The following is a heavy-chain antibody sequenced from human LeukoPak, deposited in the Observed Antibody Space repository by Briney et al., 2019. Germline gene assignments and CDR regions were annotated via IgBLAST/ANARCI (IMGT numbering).Heavy chain of an antibody. V-gene: IGHV4-34*01. CDR3: ARREPVSGYDVFYFDY. Sequence: SETLSLTCAVYGGSFSGYYWSWIRQPPGKGLEWIGEINHSGSTNYNPSLKSRVTISVDTSKNQFSLKLSSVTAADTAVYYCARREPVSGYDVFYFDYWGQGTLVTVSS. CDR2: INHSGST. CDR1: GGSFSGYY. D-gene: IGHD5-12*01. J-gene: IGHJ4*02.